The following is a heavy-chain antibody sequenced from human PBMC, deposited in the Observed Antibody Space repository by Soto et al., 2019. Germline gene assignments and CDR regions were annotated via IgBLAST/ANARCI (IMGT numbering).Heavy chain of an antibody. V-gene: IGHV4-34*01. CDR2: INHSGSS. Sequence: PSETLSLTCAVHGGSFSGFYWTWIRQPPGKGLEWIGEINHSGSSNYNPPLKSRVTMSLDTSRNQFSLSLNSVTAADTAVYYCASCSRYYFDYWGQGTLVTVSS. CDR3: ASCSRYYFDY. D-gene: IGHD3-10*02. J-gene: IGHJ4*02. CDR1: GGSFSGFY.